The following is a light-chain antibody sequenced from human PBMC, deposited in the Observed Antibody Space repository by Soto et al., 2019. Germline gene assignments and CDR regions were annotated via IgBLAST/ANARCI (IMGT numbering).Light chain of an antibody. CDR1: QDISNY. CDR2: DAS. J-gene: IGKJ4*01. Sequence: DIQMTQSPASLSASVGDRVTITCQASQDISNYLNWYQQKPGKAPKLLIYDASNLETGAPSRFSGSGSGTDFTFTISSLQPEDIATYYCQQCDKLPLTFGGGTQVDIK. V-gene: IGKV1-33*01. CDR3: QQCDKLPLT.